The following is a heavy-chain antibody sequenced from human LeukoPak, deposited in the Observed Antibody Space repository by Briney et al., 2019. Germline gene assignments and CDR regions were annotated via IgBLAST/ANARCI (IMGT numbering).Heavy chain of an antibody. D-gene: IGHD6-19*01. CDR1: GGSISSGSYY. Sequence: SETLSLTCTVSGGSISSGSYYWSWIRQPAGTGLEWIGRIYTSGSTNYNPSLKSRVTISVDTSNNQFSLKLSSVTAADTAVYYCASGYSSGWSHYYYWGQGTLVTVSS. CDR2: IYTSGST. V-gene: IGHV4-61*02. CDR3: ASGYSSGWSHYYY. J-gene: IGHJ4*02.